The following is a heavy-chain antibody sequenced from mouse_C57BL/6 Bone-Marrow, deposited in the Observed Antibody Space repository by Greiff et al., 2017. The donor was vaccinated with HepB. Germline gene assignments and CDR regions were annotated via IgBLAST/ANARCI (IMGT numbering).Heavy chain of an antibody. Sequence: VQLQQSGPELVKPGASVKISCKASGYAFSSSWMNWVKQRPGKGLEWIGRIYPGDGDTNYNGKFKGKATLTADKSSSTAYMQLSSLTSEDSAVYFCARSGMVTPFAYWGQGTLVTVSA. J-gene: IGHJ3*01. CDR1: GYAFSSSW. D-gene: IGHD2-3*01. CDR3: ARSGMVTPFAY. V-gene: IGHV1-82*01. CDR2: IYPGDGDT.